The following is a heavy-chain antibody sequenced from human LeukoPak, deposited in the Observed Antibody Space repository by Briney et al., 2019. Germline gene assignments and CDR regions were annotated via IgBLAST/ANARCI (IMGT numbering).Heavy chain of an antibody. CDR3: ASGESFDY. J-gene: IGHJ4*02. CDR2: IYISGST. Sequence: SETLSLTCTVSGTSISSHYWSWIPQPAGKGLEWIGRIYISGSTKYNPSLKSRVTMSVDTSKNQFFLKLNSVTAADTAVYYCASGESFDYWGQGTLVTVSS. CDR1: GTSISSHY. V-gene: IGHV4-4*07.